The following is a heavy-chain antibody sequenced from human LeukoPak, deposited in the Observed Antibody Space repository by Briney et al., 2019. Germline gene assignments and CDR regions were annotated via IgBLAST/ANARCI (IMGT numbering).Heavy chain of an antibody. CDR1: GDPISNYY. D-gene: IGHD4-17*01. Sequence: PSETLSLTCTVSGDPISNYYWSWIRQPPGKGLEWIGYIYYSGSTNYNPSLKSRVTISLGTSKNQFSLKLSSVTAADTAVYYCVRGLMTTADYWGQGTLVTVSS. CDR3: VRGLMTTADY. V-gene: IGHV4-59*01. CDR2: IYYSGST. J-gene: IGHJ4*02.